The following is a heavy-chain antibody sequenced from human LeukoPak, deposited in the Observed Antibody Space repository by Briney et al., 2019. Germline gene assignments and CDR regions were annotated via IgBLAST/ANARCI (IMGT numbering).Heavy chain of an antibody. CDR2: IYSGGST. Sequence: PGGSLRLSCAASGFTVSSNYMSWVRQAPGKGLEWVSVIYSGGSTYYADSVKGRFTISRDNSKNTLYLQMNSLRAEDTAVYYCARGITSEQWPGDYWGQGTLVTVSS. V-gene: IGHV3-53*01. J-gene: IGHJ4*02. D-gene: IGHD6-19*01. CDR3: ARGITSEQWPGDY. CDR1: GFTVSSNY.